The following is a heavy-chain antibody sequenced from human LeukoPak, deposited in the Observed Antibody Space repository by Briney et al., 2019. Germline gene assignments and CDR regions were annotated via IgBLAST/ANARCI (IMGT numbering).Heavy chain of an antibody. CDR2: INPNSGGT. D-gene: IGHD6-19*01. Sequence: ASVKVSCKASGYTFTGYYMHWVRQAPGQGLEWMGWINPNSGGTNYAQKFQGRVTMTRNTSISTAYMELSRLRSDDTAVYYCARCRAVAGTFATRYYYMDVWGKGTTVTVSS. V-gene: IGHV1-2*02. CDR3: ARCRAVAGTFATRYYYMDV. CDR1: GYTFTGYY. J-gene: IGHJ6*03.